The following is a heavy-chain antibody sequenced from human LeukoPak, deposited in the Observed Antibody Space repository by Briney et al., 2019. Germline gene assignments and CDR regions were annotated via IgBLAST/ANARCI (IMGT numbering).Heavy chain of an antibody. Sequence: GGSLRPSCAASGFTFSSYAMSWVRQAPGKGLEWVSTISGGGPTYYADSVKGRFTISRDNSKNTLYLQMNSLRAEDTAVYFCAKAPLVTGITGYWGQGTLVTVSS. V-gene: IGHV3-23*01. CDR2: ISGGGPT. CDR3: AKAPLVTGITGY. CDR1: GFTFSSYA. J-gene: IGHJ4*02. D-gene: IGHD1-20*01.